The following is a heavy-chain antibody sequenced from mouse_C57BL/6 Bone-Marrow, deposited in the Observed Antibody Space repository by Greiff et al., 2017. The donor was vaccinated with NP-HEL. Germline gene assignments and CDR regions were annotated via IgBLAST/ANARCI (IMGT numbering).Heavy chain of an antibody. CDR3: ARKKRAYYAMDY. Sequence: EVHLLESGGGLVKPGGSLKLSCAASGFTFSDYGMHWVRQAPEKGLEWVAYISSGSSTIYYADTVKGRFTISRDNAKNTLFLQMTSLRSEDTAMYYCARKKRAYYAMDYWGQGTSVTVSS. V-gene: IGHV5-17*01. J-gene: IGHJ4*01. CDR1: GFTFSDYG. D-gene: IGHD3-1*01. CDR2: ISSGSSTI.